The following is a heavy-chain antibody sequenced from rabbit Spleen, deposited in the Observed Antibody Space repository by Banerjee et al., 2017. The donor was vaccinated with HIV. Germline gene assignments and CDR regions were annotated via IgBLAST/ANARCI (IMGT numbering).Heavy chain of an antibody. V-gene: IGHV1S47*01. J-gene: IGHJ4*01. CDR2: IFNGDGSA. CDR1: GFSFSSSYY. D-gene: IGHD2-1*01. CDR3: ARVYGGYGVAPIFNL. Sequence: QEQLVESGGGLVRPEGSLKLSCTASGFSFSSSYYMCWVRQAPGKGPEWIACIFNGDGSAYYASWVNGRFTISRSTSLNTVTLQMTSLTAADTATYFCARVYGGYGVAPIFNLWGPGTLVTVS.